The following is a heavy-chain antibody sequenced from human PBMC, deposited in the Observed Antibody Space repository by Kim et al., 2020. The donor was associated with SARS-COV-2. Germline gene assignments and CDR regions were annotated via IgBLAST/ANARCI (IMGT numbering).Heavy chain of an antibody. Sequence: NKYYADSVKGRFTISRDNSKNTLYLQMNSLRAEDTAVYYCARDQSTEIDYWGQGTLVTVSS. J-gene: IGHJ4*02. CDR2: NK. V-gene: IGHV3-33*01. CDR3: ARDQSTEIDY.